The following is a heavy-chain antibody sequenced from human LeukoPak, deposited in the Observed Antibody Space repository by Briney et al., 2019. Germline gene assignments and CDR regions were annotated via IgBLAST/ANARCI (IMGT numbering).Heavy chain of an antibody. CDR1: GFTSDNYG. V-gene: IGHV1-18*01. CDR2: LDIYSGNT. D-gene: IGHD3-10*01. CDR3: ARRRYGSGSYPPFDP. J-gene: IGHJ5*02. Sequence: ASVKVSCKASGFTSDNYGICWVRQAPGQGLEWMGWLDIYSGNTNYAQNFQGRVTMTPDTSTSTAYMELRSLRSDDTAVYYCARRRYGSGSYPPFDPWGQGTLVTVSS.